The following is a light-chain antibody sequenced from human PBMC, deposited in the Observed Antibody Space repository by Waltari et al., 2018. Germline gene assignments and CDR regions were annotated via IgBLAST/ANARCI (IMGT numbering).Light chain of an antibody. V-gene: IGKV1-9*01. Sequence: IQLTQTLVTLSASVGVTPTITFRASQGFTTYLAWYQRKAGKAPNPLIYAASTLQNGVPSSFSGSESETDFTLTISSLQPEDFATYYCQQLNSDPWTFGQGTKVEIK. J-gene: IGKJ1*01. CDR3: QQLNSDPWT. CDR2: AAS. CDR1: QGFTTY.